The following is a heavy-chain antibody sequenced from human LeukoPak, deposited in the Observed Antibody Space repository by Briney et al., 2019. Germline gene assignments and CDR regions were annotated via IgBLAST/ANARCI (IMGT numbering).Heavy chain of an antibody. V-gene: IGHV4-59*08. D-gene: IGHD3-22*01. Sequence: PSETLSLTCTVSGGSISSYYWSWIRQPPGKGLEWIGYIYYSGSTNYNPSLKSRVTISVDTSKNQFSLKLSSVTAADTAVYYCARHYYDSSGYYGGIFDYWGQGTLVTVSS. CDR2: IYYSGST. CDR3: ARHYYDSSGYYGGIFDY. J-gene: IGHJ4*02. CDR1: GGSISSYY.